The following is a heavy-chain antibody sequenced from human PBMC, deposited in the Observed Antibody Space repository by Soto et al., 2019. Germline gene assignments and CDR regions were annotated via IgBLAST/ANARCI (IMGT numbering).Heavy chain of an antibody. Sequence: SVKVSCKASGFTFTSSAIEWVRQARGQRLEWIGWIVVGNGNTNYAQKFQKRVTITRDMSTSTTYMELSSLRSEDTAVYYCATAVSSFHRSGSLHYGVDVWGRGTTVTVSS. J-gene: IGHJ6*02. D-gene: IGHD6-19*01. CDR1: GFTFTSSA. CDR3: ATAVSSFHRSGSLHYGVDV. CDR2: IVVGNGNT. V-gene: IGHV1-58*02.